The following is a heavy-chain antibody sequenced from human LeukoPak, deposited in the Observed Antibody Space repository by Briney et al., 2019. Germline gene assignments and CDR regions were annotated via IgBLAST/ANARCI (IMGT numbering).Heavy chain of an antibody. Sequence: SETLSLTCTVSGXSISSYYWSWIRQPPGKGLEWIGYIYYSGSTNYNPSLKSRVTISVDTSKNQFSLKLSSVTAADTAVYYCARENYYGSGSYWVDWFDPWGQGTLVTVSS. J-gene: IGHJ5*02. CDR1: GXSISSYY. V-gene: IGHV4-59*01. CDR2: IYYSGST. CDR3: ARENYYGSGSYWVDWFDP. D-gene: IGHD3-10*01.